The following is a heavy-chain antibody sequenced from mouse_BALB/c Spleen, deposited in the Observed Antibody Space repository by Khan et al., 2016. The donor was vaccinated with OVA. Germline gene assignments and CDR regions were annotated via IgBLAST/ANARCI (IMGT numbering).Heavy chain of an antibody. D-gene: IGHD4-1*01. V-gene: IGHV1S136*01. CDR3: ARGNWQSYYFDY. J-gene: IGHJ2*01. CDR2: INPYNGAT. CDR1: GYIFTNYL. Sequence: VQLKQSGPELVKPGTSVKMSCKASGYIFTNYLIHWVKQKPGQGLEWIGYINPYNGATEYNEKFKGKATLTSDKSSITAYMELSSLTSEDSAVYSCARGNWQSYYFDYWGQGTTLPVSS.